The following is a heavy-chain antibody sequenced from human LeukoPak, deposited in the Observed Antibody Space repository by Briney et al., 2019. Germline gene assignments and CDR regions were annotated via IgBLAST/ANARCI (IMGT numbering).Heavy chain of an antibody. CDR1: GYTFTGYY. J-gene: IGHJ6*02. D-gene: IGHD2-2*02. CDR3: ARVRGRYCSSTSCYKPDYYGMDV. CDR2: INPNSGGT. V-gene: IGHV1-2*06. Sequence: ASVKVSCKASGYTFTGYYMHWVRQAPGQGLEWMGRINPNSGGTNYAQKFQGRVTMTRDTSISTAYMELGRLRSDDTAVYYCARVRGRYCSSTSCYKPDYYGMDVWGQGTTVTVSS.